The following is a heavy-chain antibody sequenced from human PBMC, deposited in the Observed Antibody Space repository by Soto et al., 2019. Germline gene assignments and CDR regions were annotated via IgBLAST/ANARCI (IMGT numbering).Heavy chain of an antibody. CDR3: ARHGVAGLDY. Sequence: LGESLKISCKGSGYSFTSYWIGWVRQMPGKGLEWMGIIYPGDSDTRYSPSFQGQFNISADKSIRTAYLQWSSLKASETAMSYCARHGVAGLDYWGQGTFVTVSS. CDR2: IYPGDSDT. V-gene: IGHV5-51*01. D-gene: IGHD6-19*01. CDR1: GYSFTSYW. J-gene: IGHJ4*02.